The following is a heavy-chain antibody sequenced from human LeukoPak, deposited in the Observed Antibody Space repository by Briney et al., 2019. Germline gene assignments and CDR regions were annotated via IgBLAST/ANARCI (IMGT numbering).Heavy chain of an antibody. CDR2: ITSSSSKI. CDR3: ARVPYCTGTRCMAPPTNYGMDV. V-gene: IGHV3-48*04. J-gene: IGHJ6*02. Sequence: GGSLRLSCAASGFLFNSHHMNWVRHAPGKGRGWISYITSSSSKIYYADSVEGRFTISRDNAKKSVYLQMSSLRAEDTAVYFCARVPYCTGTRCMAPPTNYGMDVWGQGTTVIVSS. CDR1: GFLFNSHH. D-gene: IGHD2-2*01.